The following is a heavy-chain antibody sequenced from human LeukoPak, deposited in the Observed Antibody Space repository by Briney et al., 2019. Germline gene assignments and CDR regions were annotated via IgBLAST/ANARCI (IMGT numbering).Heavy chain of an antibody. CDR2: IFYSGNT. CDR3: ARTSSSGYYWYFDL. Sequence: SETLSLTCTVSGGSISGYYWSWIRQPPGKGLEWIGYIFYSGNTDYNPSLKSRVTISVDTSKNQFSLKLSSVTAADTAVYYCARTSSSGYYWYFDLWGRGTLVTVSS. D-gene: IGHD3-22*01. V-gene: IGHV4-59*01. J-gene: IGHJ2*01. CDR1: GGSISGYY.